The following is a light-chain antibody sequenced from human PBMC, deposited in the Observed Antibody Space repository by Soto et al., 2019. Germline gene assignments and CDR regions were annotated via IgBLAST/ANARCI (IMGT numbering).Light chain of an antibody. V-gene: IGKV3-11*01. CDR1: QAVNTR. CDR3: HQRQRWPRT. Sequence: EIVLTQSPATLSSFPGDRVTLSCRASQAVNTRLAWYQHRPGQAPRLLIYLASNRAAGVPARFSGSGSGTDFALSISDVGPEDFGVYYCHQRQRWPRTFGQGTTVDI. CDR2: LAS. J-gene: IGKJ1*01.